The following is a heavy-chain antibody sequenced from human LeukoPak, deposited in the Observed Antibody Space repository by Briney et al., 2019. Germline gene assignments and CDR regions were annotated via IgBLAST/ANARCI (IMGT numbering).Heavy chain of an antibody. CDR3: ATPRQNSSSWYRGAFDI. J-gene: IGHJ3*02. V-gene: IGHV1-18*01. CDR1: GYTFTSYG. D-gene: IGHD6-13*01. Sequence: ASVKVSCKASGYTFTSYGISWVRQAPGQGLEWMGWISAYNGNTNYAQKLLGRVTMTTDTSTSTAYMELRSLRSDDTAVYYCATPRQNSSSWYRGAFDIWGQGTMVTVSS. CDR2: ISAYNGNT.